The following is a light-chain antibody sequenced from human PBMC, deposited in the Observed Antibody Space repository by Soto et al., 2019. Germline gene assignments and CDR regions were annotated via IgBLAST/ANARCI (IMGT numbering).Light chain of an antibody. CDR2: GAS. V-gene: IGKV1-9*01. CDR3: HQVYTYPRT. CDR1: QGVRSY. J-gene: IGKJ1*01. Sequence: IPLTQSPSSLSASVGDRVTITCRARQGVRSYLAWFQQRPGKAPKLLIFGASTLQNGVPARFSGGGFGTEFTLTITSLQPEDFATYYCHQVYTYPRTFGQGTKVDIK.